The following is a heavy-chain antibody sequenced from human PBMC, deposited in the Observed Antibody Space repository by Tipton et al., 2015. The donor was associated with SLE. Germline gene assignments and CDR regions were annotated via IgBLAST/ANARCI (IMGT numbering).Heavy chain of an antibody. CDR3: ARGGDSWSGADWFDP. J-gene: IGHJ5*02. Sequence: GSLRLSCAASGFTFSSYSMNWVRQAPGKGLEWVSSISSSSSYIYYADSVKGRFTISRDNAKNTVYLQMNSLRVEDTAVYYCARGGDSWSGADWFDPWGQGTLVTVSS. CDR2: ISSSSSYI. CDR1: GFTFSSYS. V-gene: IGHV3-21*01. D-gene: IGHD3-3*01.